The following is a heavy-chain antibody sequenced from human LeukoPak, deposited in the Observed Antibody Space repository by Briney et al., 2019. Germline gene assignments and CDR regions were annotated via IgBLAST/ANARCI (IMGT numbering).Heavy chain of an antibody. V-gene: IGHV1-8*02. CDR1: GYTFSGYY. D-gene: IGHD6-13*01. Sequence: ASVRVSCKASGYTFSGYYMHWVRQAPGQGLEWMGWMNPNSGNTGYAQKFQGRVTMTRNTSISTAYMELSSLRSEDTAVYYCARGLYSSSFDYWGQGTLVTVSS. J-gene: IGHJ4*02. CDR2: MNPNSGNT. CDR3: ARGLYSSSFDY.